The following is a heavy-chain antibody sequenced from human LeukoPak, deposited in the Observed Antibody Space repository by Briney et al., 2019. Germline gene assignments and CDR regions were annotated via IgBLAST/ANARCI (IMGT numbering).Heavy chain of an antibody. V-gene: IGHV3-21*01. Sequence: GRSLRLSCSASGXTFSTYSMNWVRQAPGKGLEWVSSISRSSSYIFYADSVKGRFTISRDNAKNSLYLQMSSLRAEDTAVYYCVRDVAAAGTIRFDYWGQGTLVTVSS. CDR3: VRDVAAAGTIRFDY. CDR2: ISRSSSYI. J-gene: IGHJ4*02. D-gene: IGHD6-13*01. CDR1: GXTFSTYS.